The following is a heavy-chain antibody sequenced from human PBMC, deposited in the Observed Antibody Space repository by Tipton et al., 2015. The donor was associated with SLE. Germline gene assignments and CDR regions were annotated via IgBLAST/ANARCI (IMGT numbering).Heavy chain of an antibody. J-gene: IGHJ4*02. V-gene: IGHV4-34*01. CDR3: ARRLAVVGTYFDN. D-gene: IGHD6-19*01. CDR1: GGSISTHY. Sequence: TLSLTCSVSGGSISTHYWNWIRQPPGKGLEWLGHIHQSGGANYNPSLRSRMTISMDTSKNQFSLKLTSVTAADTAVYYCARRLAVVGTYFDNWGQGALVSVSS. CDR2: IHQSGGA.